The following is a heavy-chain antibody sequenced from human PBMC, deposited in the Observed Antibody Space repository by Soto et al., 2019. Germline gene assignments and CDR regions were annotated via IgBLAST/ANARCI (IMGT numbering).Heavy chain of an antibody. D-gene: IGHD2-15*01. CDR1: GFTFSSYA. Sequence: PGGSLRLSCAASGFTFSSYAMHRVRQAPGKGLEWVAVISYDGSNKYYADSVKGRFTISRDNSKNTLYLQMNSLRAEDTAVYYCARDMGYCSGGSCYPSHAFDIWGQGTMVTVS. CDR3: ARDMGYCSGGSCYPSHAFDI. J-gene: IGHJ3*02. CDR2: ISYDGSNK. V-gene: IGHV3-30-3*01.